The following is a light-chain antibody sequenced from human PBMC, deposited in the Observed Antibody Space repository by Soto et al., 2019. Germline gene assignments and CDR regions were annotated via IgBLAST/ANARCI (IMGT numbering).Light chain of an antibody. Sequence: QSVLTQPASVSGSPGQSITISCAGTSNDVGGYNYVSWYQQHPGKAPKLLIYEVSHRPSGVSHRFSGSKSGNTASLTISGLQAADEADYYCTLYTSENTYVFGTGTKVTVL. CDR1: SNDVGGYNY. CDR2: EVS. J-gene: IGLJ1*01. CDR3: TLYTSENTYV. V-gene: IGLV2-14*01.